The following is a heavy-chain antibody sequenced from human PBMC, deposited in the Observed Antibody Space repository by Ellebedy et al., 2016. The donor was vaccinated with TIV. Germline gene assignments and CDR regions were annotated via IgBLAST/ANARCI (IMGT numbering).Heavy chain of an antibody. CDR1: GFTFSSYD. J-gene: IGHJ5*02. CDR2: IGTAGDT. Sequence: GESLKISCAASGFTFSSYDMHWVRQPTGNGLEWVSAIGTAGDTYYPGSVKGRFTISRDNAKNTLYLQMNSLRAEDTAVYYCARGPSSGWSWFDPWGQGTLVTVSS. D-gene: IGHD6-19*01. V-gene: IGHV3-13*01. CDR3: ARGPSSGWSWFDP.